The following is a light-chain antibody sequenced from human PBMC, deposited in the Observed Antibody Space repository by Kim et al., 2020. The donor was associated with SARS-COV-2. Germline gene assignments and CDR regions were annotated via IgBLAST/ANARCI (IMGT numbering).Light chain of an antibody. CDR1: QSLVHSDGNTY. Sequence: DVVMTQSPHSLPVTLGQPASISCRTSQSLVHSDGNTYLNWFQQRPGQSPRRLIYKVSNRDSGVPDRFRGSGSGTDFTLKLSWVEAEDVGVYYCIQGTRVTTWPFGQGPKVDIK. J-gene: IGKJ1*01. CDR3: IQGTRVTTWP. CDR2: KVS. V-gene: IGKV2-30*02.